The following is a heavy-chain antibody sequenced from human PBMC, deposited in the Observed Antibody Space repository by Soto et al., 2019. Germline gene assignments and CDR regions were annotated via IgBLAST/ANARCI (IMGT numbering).Heavy chain of an antibody. V-gene: IGHV1-18*01. Sequence: ASVKVSCKASGYTFISYGISWVRQAPGQGLEWMGWISAYNGNTNYAQKLQGRVTMTTDTSTSTAYMELRSLRSDDTAVYFCARDPGMVVAATNYYYGMDVWGQGTTVTVSS. D-gene: IGHD2-15*01. J-gene: IGHJ6*02. CDR2: ISAYNGNT. CDR3: ARDPGMVVAATNYYYGMDV. CDR1: GYTFISYG.